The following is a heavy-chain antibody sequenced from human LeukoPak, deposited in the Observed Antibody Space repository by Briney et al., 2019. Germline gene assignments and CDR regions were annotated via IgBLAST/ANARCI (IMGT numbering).Heavy chain of an antibody. Sequence: GGSLRLSCAASGFTFSSCAMHWVRQAPGKGLEWVAVISYDGSNKYYADSVKGRFTISRDNSKNTLYLQMNSLRAEDTAVYYCAREGYYYDSSGYFDYWGQGTLVTVSS. CDR3: AREGYYYDSSGYFDY. CDR1: GFTFSSCA. D-gene: IGHD3-22*01. V-gene: IGHV3-30-3*01. J-gene: IGHJ4*02. CDR2: ISYDGSNK.